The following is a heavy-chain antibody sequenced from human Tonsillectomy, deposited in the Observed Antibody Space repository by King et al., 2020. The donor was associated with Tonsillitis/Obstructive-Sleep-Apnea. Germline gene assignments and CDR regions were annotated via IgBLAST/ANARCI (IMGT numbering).Heavy chain of an antibody. V-gene: IGHV5-10-1*01. J-gene: IGHJ3*02. CDR3: ARHSGSSSHGAFDI. D-gene: IGHD1-26*01. CDR2: IDPSDSYT. Sequence: EVQLVQSGAEVKKPGESLRISCKASGYSFTSYWISWVRQMPGKGLEWMGRIDPSDSYTNYSPSFQGHVTISAGRSINTADLKWSSLKAPDTALYYCARHSGSSSHGAFDIGGQRTIVTVSS. CDR1: GYSFTSYW.